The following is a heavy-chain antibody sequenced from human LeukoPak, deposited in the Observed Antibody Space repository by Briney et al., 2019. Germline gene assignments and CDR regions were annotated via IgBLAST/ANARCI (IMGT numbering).Heavy chain of an antibody. CDR3: VRGHGYWDNYYYGMDV. CDR2: ISGSGTTI. CDR1: GFSFSSFE. V-gene: IGHV3-48*03. J-gene: IGHJ6*02. Sequence: PGGSLRLSCAASGFSFSSFEMNWVRQGPGKGLEWVSYISGSGTTIRYADSVKGRFTISRDNARNTLDLQMNSLRAEDTAKYYCVRGHGYWDNYYYGMDVWGQGTTVTVSS. D-gene: IGHD6-13*01.